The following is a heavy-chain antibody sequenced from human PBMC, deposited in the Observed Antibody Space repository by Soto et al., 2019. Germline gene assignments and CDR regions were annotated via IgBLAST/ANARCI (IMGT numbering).Heavy chain of an antibody. Sequence: SETLSLTCTVSGGSISSSSYYWGWIRQPPGKGLEWIGSIYYSGSTYYNPSLKSRVTISVDTSKNQFSLKLSSVTAADTAVYYCARHTPAISISDHWGQATLVTVSS. CDR2: IYYSGST. D-gene: IGHD2-15*01. V-gene: IGHV4-39*01. CDR1: GGSISSSSYY. J-gene: IGHJ4*02. CDR3: ARHTPAISISDH.